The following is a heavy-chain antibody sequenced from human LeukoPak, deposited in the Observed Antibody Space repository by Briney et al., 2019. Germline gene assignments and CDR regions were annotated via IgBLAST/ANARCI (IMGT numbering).Heavy chain of an antibody. V-gene: IGHV3-30*03. J-gene: IGHJ4*02. CDR1: GFIFSSYG. D-gene: IGHD5-24*01. Sequence: GGSLRLSCTASGFIFSSYGMHWVRQAPGKGLEWVAVISYDGSNKYYADSVKGRFTISRDNSKNTLYVQMNSLRAEDTAVYYCARVGYIDEGIDYWGQGTLVTVSS. CDR2: ISYDGSNK. CDR3: ARVGYIDEGIDY.